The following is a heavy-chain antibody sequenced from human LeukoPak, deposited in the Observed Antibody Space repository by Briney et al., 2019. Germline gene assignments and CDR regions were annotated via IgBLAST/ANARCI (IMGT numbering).Heavy chain of an antibody. J-gene: IGHJ4*02. CDR3: ARVASSVDDY. Sequence: GGSLRLSCAASGFTLSNHWMDWVRHPPGKGLVWVSRISTDGTTTIYADSVKGRFTISRGDAKNTLYLQMNSLRAEDTAVYYCARVASSVDDYWGQGTLVTVSS. CDR2: ISTDGTTT. CDR1: GFTLSNHW. D-gene: IGHD6-19*01. V-gene: IGHV3-74*01.